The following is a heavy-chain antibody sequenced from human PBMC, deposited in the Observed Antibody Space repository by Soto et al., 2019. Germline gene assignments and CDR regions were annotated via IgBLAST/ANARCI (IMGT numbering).Heavy chain of an antibody. D-gene: IGHD3-3*01. J-gene: IGHJ6*02. V-gene: IGHV1-18*01. CDR2: ISAYNGNT. CDR3: ARLHYDFWSGYGGYGMDV. Sequence: ASVKVSCKASGYTFTSYGISWVRQAPGQGLEWMGWISAYNGNTNYAQKLQGRVTMTTDTSTSTAYMELRSLRSDDTAVYYCARLHYDFWSGYGGYGMDVWGQGTTVTVSS. CDR1: GYTFTSYG.